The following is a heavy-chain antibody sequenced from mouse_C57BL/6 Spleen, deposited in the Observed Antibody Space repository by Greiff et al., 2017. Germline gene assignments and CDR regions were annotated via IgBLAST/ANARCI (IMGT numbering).Heavy chain of an antibody. Sequence: EVKVEESGGGLVKPGGSLKLSCAASGFTFSSYAMSWVRQTPEKRLEWVATISDGGSYTYYPDNVKGRFTISRDNAKNNLYLQMSHLKSEDTAMYYCAREGKLLRYFDYWGQGTTRTVSS. V-gene: IGHV5-4*01. J-gene: IGHJ2*01. CDR1: GFTFSSYA. CDR2: ISDGGSYT. D-gene: IGHD1-1*01. CDR3: AREGKLLRYFDY.